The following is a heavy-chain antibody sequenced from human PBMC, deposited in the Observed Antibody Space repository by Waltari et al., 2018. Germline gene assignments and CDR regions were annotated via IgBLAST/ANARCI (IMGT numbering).Heavy chain of an antibody. CDR1: GFTVSSNY. V-gene: IGHV3-66*02. CDR3: ARDEYSSSWYRENYYYYGMDV. Sequence: EVQLVESGGGLVQPGGSLRLSCAASGFTVSSNYMSWVRQDPGKGLEWFPVIFSGGSTYYADSVKCRFTISRDNSKNTLYLQMNSLRAEDTAVYYCARDEYSSSWYRENYYYYGMDVWGQGTTVTVSS. CDR2: IFSGGST. D-gene: IGHD6-13*01. J-gene: IGHJ6*02.